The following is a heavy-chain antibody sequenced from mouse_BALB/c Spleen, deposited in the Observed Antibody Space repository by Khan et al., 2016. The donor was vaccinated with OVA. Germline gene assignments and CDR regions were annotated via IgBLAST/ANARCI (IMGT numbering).Heavy chain of an antibody. CDR3: AGGDGYCEDAMDY. D-gene: IGHD2-3*01. J-gene: IGHJ4*01. CDR2: IWAGGSP. V-gene: IGHV2-9*02. CDR1: GFSFTSYG. Sequence: VQLVESGPGLVAPSQSLSITCTVSGFSFTSYGIHWVRQPPGQGLEWLGVIWAGGSPTYNSALMSSLSISKDNSKSQAFLKMNSLQTADTAMYDWAGGDGYCEDAMDYWGQGTSVTVSS.